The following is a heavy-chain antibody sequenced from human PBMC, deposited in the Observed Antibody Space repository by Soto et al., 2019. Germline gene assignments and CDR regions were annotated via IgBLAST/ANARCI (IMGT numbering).Heavy chain of an antibody. V-gene: IGHV1-69*12. CDR3: ARELSYYYDSRVGAFDI. CDR1: GGTFSSYA. J-gene: IGHJ3*02. D-gene: IGHD3-22*01. CDR2: IIPIFGTA. Sequence: QVQLVQSGAEVKKPGSSVKVSCKASGGTFSSYAISWVRQAPGQGLEWMGGIIPIFGTANYAQKFQGRVTITADESTSTAYMELSSLRSEDTAVYYCARELSYYYDSRVGAFDIWGQGTMVTVSS.